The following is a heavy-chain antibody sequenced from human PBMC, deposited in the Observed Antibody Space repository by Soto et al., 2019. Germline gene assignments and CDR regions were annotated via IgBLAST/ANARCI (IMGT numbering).Heavy chain of an antibody. D-gene: IGHD2-15*01. Sequence: QVQLQESGPGLVKPSETLSLTCTVSGGSISSYYWSWIRQPPGKGLEWIGYIYYSGSTNYNPSLKSRVTIXXDTSKNQFSLKLSSVTAADTAMYYCARLAFGRVDFWGQGTLVTVSS. CDR2: IYYSGST. V-gene: IGHV4-59*01. CDR3: ARLAFGRVDF. J-gene: IGHJ4*02. CDR1: GGSISSYY.